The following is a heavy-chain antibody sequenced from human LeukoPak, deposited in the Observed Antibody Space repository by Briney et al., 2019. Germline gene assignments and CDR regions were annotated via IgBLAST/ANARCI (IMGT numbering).Heavy chain of an antibody. Sequence: SETLSLTCTVSGDSISSGSYYWSWIRQPAGKGLEWIGRIYIRGTTNYNPSLKSRVTISADTSKNQFSLKLDSVTAADTAVYYCARGYWFYFDYWGQGTLVTVSS. D-gene: IGHD2-8*02. CDR1: GDSISSGSYY. CDR2: IYIRGTT. CDR3: ARGYWFYFDY. J-gene: IGHJ4*02. V-gene: IGHV4-61*02.